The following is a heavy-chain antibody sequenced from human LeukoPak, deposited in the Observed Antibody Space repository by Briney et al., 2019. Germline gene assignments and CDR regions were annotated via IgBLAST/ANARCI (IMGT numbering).Heavy chain of an antibody. D-gene: IGHD3-10*01. CDR1: GFTVSSNY. V-gene: IGHV3-53*01. CDR3: ARENYYGSDPYYFDY. J-gene: IGHJ4*02. Sequence: GGSLRLSCAASGFTVSSNYMSWVRQAPGKGLEWVSVIYSGGSTYYADSVKGRFTISRDNSKNTLYLQMNSLRAEDTAVYYCARENYYGSDPYYFDYWGQGTLVTVSS. CDR2: IYSGGST.